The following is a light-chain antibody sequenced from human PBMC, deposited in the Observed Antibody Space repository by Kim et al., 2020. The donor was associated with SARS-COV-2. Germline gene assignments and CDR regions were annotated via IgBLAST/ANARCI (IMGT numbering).Light chain of an antibody. CDR2: DVS. CDR3: SSYTSSNTFYV. CDR1: SSDVGGYNY. J-gene: IGLJ1*01. Sequence: QSVLTQPASVSGSPGQSITISCTGTSSDVGGYNYVYWYQQHPGKAPKLIIYDVSKRPSGVSNRFSGSKSGNTASLTISGLQAEDEADYYCSSYTSSNTFYVFGTGTKVTVL. V-gene: IGLV2-14*03.